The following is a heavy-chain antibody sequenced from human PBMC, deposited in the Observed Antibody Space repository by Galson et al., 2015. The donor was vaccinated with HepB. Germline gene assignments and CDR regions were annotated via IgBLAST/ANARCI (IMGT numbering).Heavy chain of an antibody. CDR2: IYSGGST. CDR3: ARSSGWYRYFDY. CDR1: GFTVSSNY. V-gene: IGHV3-66*01. Sequence: SLRLSCAASGFTVSSNYMSWVRQAPGKGLEWVSVIYSGGSTYYADSVKGRFTISRDNSKNTLYLQMNSLRAEDTAVYYCARSSGWYRYFDYWGQGTLVTVSS. J-gene: IGHJ4*02. D-gene: IGHD6-19*01.